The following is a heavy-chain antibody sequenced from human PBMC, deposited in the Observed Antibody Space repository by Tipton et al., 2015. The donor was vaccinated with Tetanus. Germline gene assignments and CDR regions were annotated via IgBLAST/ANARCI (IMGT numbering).Heavy chain of an antibody. CDR3: ARMGFTYGQVVY. CDR1: GDSINTGDYY. D-gene: IGHD5-18*01. Sequence: TLSLTCNVSGDSINTGDYYWSWIRQSPGKGLEWIGHVYYSGRTYYNPPLKSRVTISADMSKNQFPLKLTSVTAADTATYYCARMGFTYGQVVYWGQGTLVTVAS. J-gene: IGHJ4*02. V-gene: IGHV4-30-4*01. CDR2: VYYSGRT.